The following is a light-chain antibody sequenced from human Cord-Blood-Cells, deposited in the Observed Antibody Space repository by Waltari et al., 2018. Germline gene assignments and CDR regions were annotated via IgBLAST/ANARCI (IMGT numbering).Light chain of an antibody. CDR2: AAS. CDR1: QVISSY. CDR3: QQLNSYPYT. V-gene: IGKV1-9*01. Sequence: XQLTQSPSFLSASVGDXXTXTCRASQVISSYLAWYQQKPGKAPKLLIYAASTLQSGVPSRFSGSGSGTEFTLTISSLQPEDFATYYCQQLNSYPYTFGQGTKLEIK. J-gene: IGKJ2*01.